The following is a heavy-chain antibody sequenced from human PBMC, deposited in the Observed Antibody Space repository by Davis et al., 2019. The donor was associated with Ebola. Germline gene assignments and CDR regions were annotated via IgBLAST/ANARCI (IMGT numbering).Heavy chain of an antibody. CDR1: GGSFSGYY. CDR3: ARGGIQLWLMDYYYYGMDV. V-gene: IGHV4-34*01. D-gene: IGHD5-18*01. CDR2: INHSGST. J-gene: IGHJ6*02. Sequence: TLSLTCAVYGGSFSGYYWSWLRQPPGKGLEWIGEINHSGSTNYNPSLKSRVTISVDTSKNQFSLKLSSVTAADTAVYYCARGGIQLWLMDYYYYGMDVWGQGTTVTVSS.